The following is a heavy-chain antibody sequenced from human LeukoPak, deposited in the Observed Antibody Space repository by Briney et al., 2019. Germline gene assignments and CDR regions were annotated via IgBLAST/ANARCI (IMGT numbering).Heavy chain of an antibody. CDR3: ASLQMRYLYYYMDV. D-gene: IGHD1-1*01. CDR1: GFTFSSYA. Sequence: GGSLRLSCAASGFTFSSYAMSWVRQAPGKGLEWVSAISWNGGSIGYADSVKGRFTISRDNDKKYLYLQMNSLRAEDTALYYCASLQMRYLYYYMDVWGKGTTVTVSS. CDR2: ISWNGGSI. J-gene: IGHJ6*03. V-gene: IGHV3-9*01.